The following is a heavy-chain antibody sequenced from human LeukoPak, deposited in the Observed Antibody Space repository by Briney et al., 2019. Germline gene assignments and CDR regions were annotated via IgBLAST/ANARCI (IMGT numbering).Heavy chain of an antibody. CDR1: GFTFSTYG. CDR2: ISGSGVTT. V-gene: IGHV3-23*01. CDR3: AKDRRVYSYYGSADY. Sequence: GGSLRLSCAASGFTFSTYGMSWVRQTPGKGLEWVSAISGSGVTTYYVDSVKGRFTISRDNSKNTLYLQMNSLRAEDTAVYYCAKDRRVYSYYGSADYWGQGTLVTVSS. D-gene: IGHD3-10*01. J-gene: IGHJ4*02.